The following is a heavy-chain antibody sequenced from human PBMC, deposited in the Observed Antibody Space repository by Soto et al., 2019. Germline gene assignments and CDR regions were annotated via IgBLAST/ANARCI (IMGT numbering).Heavy chain of an antibody. Sequence: SETLSLTCAVYGGSFSGYYWSWIRQPPGKGLEWIGETNPGGSTNYNPSLKSRVTISVDTSKNQFSLKLSSVTAADTAVYYCARGLSFSGYYYYMDVWAKGTTDTVSS. CDR3: ARGLSFSGYYYYMDV. J-gene: IGHJ6*03. D-gene: IGHD3-3*02. V-gene: IGHV4-34*01. CDR1: GGSFSGYY. CDR2: TNPGGST.